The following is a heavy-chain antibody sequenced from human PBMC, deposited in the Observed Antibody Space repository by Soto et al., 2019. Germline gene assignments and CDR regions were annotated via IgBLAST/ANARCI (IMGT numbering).Heavy chain of an antibody. CDR2: INPSGGST. J-gene: IGHJ4*02. CDR3: ARVYCSGGSRYVIDY. D-gene: IGHD2-15*01. CDR1: GYTFTSYY. V-gene: IGHV1-46*01. Sequence: ASVKVSCKASGYTFTSYYMHWVRQAPGQGLEWMGIINPSGGSTSYAQKFQGRVTMTRDTSTSTVYMKLSSLRSEDTAVYYCARVYCSGGSRYVIDYWGQGSLVIVSS.